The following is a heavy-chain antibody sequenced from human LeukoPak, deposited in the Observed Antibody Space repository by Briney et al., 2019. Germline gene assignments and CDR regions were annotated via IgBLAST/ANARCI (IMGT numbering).Heavy chain of an antibody. V-gene: IGHV4-59*01. CDR2: IYYTGNT. Sequence: SETLSLTCTVSGGAISYYYWNWIRQPPGKGLEWIGYIYYTGNTNYNPSLKRRVTISVDTSKNQFSLKLSSVTAADTAVYYCARDRLQLQSWGQGTLVTVSS. D-gene: IGHD5-24*01. CDR3: ARDRLQLQS. J-gene: IGHJ5*02. CDR1: GGAISYYY.